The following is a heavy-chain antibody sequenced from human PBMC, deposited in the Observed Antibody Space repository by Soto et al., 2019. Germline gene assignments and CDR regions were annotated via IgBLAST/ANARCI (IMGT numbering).Heavy chain of an antibody. CDR1: GYSISSSNW. D-gene: IGHD2-21*01. J-gene: IGHJ4*02. V-gene: IGHV4-28*01. Sequence: QVQLQESGPGLVKPSDTLSLTCAVSGYSISSSNWWGWIRQPPGKGLEWIGYIYYSGTTYYNPSLKSRVTLSVDTSMNQFSLKLSSLLAADTAVYYCARWVIQCPIDYWGQGTLVTVSP. CDR2: IYYSGTT. CDR3: ARWVIQCPIDY.